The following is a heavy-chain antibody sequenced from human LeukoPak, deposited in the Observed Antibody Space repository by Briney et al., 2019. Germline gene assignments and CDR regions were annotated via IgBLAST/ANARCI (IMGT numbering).Heavy chain of an antibody. CDR2: ISSSGSIT. J-gene: IGHJ3*02. CDR3: ARPGITAFDI. D-gene: IGHD3-10*01. CDR1: GFTLSSHN. V-gene: IGHV3-48*01. Sequence: GSLRLSCVASGFTLSSHNINWVRQAPGKGLEWVSHISSSGSITYYGDSVKGRITISRVNAKNSVSLYMNSLRAEDSAVYYCARPGITAFDIWGQGTMVTVSS.